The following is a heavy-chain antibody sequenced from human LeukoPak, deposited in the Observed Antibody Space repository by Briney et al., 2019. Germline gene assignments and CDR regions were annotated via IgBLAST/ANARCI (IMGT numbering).Heavy chain of an antibody. Sequence: PSETLSLTCAVYGGSFSGYYWSWIRQPPGKGLEWIGEINHSGSTNYNPSLKSRVTISVDTSKNQFSLKLSSVTAADTAVYYCARTIAVAPRTNDAFDIWGQGTMVTVSS. J-gene: IGHJ3*02. CDR1: GGSFSGYY. V-gene: IGHV4-34*01. D-gene: IGHD6-19*01. CDR3: ARTIAVAPRTNDAFDI. CDR2: INHSGST.